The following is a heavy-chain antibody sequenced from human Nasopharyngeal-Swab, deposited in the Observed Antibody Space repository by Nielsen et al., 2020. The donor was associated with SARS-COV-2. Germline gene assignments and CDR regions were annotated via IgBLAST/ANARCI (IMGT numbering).Heavy chain of an antibody. CDR3: GRGMDV. Sequence: GESLKISCAASGFTFSSYGMHWVRQAPGKGLEWVAVISYDGSNKYYADSVKGRFTISRDNSKTTLYLQMNSLRAEDTAVYYCGRGMDVWGQGTTVTVSS. J-gene: IGHJ6*02. V-gene: IGHV3-30*03. CDR2: ISYDGSNK. CDR1: GFTFSSYG.